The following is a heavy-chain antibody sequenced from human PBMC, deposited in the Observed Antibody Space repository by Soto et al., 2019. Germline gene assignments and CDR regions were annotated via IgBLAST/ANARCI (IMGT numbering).Heavy chain of an antibody. D-gene: IGHD1-7*01. Sequence: ASVKVSCKASGYTFTSYGISWVRQAPGQGLEWMGWISAYNGNTNYAQKLQGRVTMATDTSTSTAYMELRSLRSDDTAVYYCAREGITVTTSHYYYYGMDVWGQGTTVTVSS. CDR3: AREGITVTTSHYYYYGMDV. V-gene: IGHV1-18*01. CDR2: ISAYNGNT. J-gene: IGHJ6*02. CDR1: GYTFTSYG.